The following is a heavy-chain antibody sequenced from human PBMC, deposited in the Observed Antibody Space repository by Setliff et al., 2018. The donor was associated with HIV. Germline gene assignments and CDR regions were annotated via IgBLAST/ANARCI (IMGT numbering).Heavy chain of an antibody. CDR1: GASIRTGAYY. D-gene: IGHD5-12*01. CDR3: ARLGAEDFSDYDWVDY. V-gene: IGHV4-39*01. CDR2: IYYDGRT. Sequence: TLSLPCTVSGASIRTGAYYWGWIRQPPGKGLEWIGSIYYDGRTFYKPSLKSRLTISVDTSKNQFSLSLNSVTAADTAVYYCARLGAEDFSDYDWVDYWGQGTLVTVSS. J-gene: IGHJ4*02.